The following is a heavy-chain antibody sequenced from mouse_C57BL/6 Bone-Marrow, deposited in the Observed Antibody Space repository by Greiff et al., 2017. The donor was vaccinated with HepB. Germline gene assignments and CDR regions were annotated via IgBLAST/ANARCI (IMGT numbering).Heavy chain of an antibody. D-gene: IGHD1-3*01. J-gene: IGHJ2*01. CDR1: GFTFTDYY. CDR2: IRNKANGYTT. V-gene: IGHV7-3*01. CDR3: ARFLYPFYFDY. Sequence: DVMLVESGGGLVQPGGSLSLSCAASGFTFTDYYMSWVRQPPGKALEWLGFIRNKANGYTTEYSASVKGRFTISRDNSQSILYLQMNALRAEDSATYYCARFLYPFYFDYWGQGTTLTVSS.